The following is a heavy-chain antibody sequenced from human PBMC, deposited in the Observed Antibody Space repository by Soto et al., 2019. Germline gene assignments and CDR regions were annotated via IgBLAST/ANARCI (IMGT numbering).Heavy chain of an antibody. CDR1: GGSISSGGYS. D-gene: IGHD1-26*01. V-gene: IGHV4-30-2*01. CDR3: ARAQATGYFDY. CDR2: IYHSGST. Sequence: SETLSLTCAVSGGSISSGGYSWSWIRQPPGKGLEWIGYIYHSGSTYYNPSLKSRVTISVDRSKNRSSLKLSSVTAADTAVYYCARAQATGYFDYWGQGTLVTVSS. J-gene: IGHJ4*02.